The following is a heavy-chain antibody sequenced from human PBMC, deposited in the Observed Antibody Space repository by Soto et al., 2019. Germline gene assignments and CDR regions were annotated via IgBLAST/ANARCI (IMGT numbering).Heavy chain of an antibody. CDR2: IIPIFGTA. CDR3: AMSSGSKYYYDSSGYRV. V-gene: IGHV1-69*06. D-gene: IGHD3-22*01. Sequence: SVKVSCKASGGTFSSYAISWVRQAPGQGLEWMGGIIPIFGTANYAQKFQGRVTITADKSTSTAYMELSSLRSEDTAVYYCAMSSGSKYYYDSSGYRVWGQGKMVTVSS. CDR1: GGTFSSYA. J-gene: IGHJ3*01.